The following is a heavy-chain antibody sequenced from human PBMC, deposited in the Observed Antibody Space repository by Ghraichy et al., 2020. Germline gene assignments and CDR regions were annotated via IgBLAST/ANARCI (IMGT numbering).Heavy chain of an antibody. CDR2: ITSSSRTI. D-gene: IGHD4-23*01. V-gene: IGHV3-48*02. CDR1: GFTFSGYS. Sequence: GGSLRLSCVGSGFTFSGYSMNWVRQSPGKGLEWVSYITSSSRTIFYADSVKGRFTISRDNAQNSLYLQMISLRDEDTAEYFCARGSKVVRFYYYDGMDVWGQGTTVTVAS. J-gene: IGHJ6*02. CDR3: ARGSKVVRFYYYDGMDV.